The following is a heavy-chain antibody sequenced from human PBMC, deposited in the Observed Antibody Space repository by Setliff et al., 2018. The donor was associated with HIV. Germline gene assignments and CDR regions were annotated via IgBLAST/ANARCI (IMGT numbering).Heavy chain of an antibody. Sequence: GALRLSCAASGFTFSSYAMHWVRQAPGKGLEWVAVISYDGNIKYYADSVKGRFTISRDNSKTTLYVQMNSLRAEDTAVYYCARDPTYYFDSSGPYDAFDIWGQGTMVTVSS. V-gene: IGHV3-30*04. CDR1: GFTFSSYA. D-gene: IGHD3-22*01. CDR2: ISYDGNIK. CDR3: ARDPTYYFDSSGPYDAFDI. J-gene: IGHJ3*02.